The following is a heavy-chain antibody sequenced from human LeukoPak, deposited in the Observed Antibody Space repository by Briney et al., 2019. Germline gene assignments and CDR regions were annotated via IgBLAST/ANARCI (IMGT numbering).Heavy chain of an antibody. D-gene: IGHD2-2*03. V-gene: IGHV1-18*01. J-gene: IGHJ4*02. Sequence: GASVKVPCKASGYTFTSYGISWVRQAPGQGLEWMGWIRVYNGDTNYAQKLQGRVTMTTDTSTSTAYMELRSLRSDDTAVYYCATGYCSSTNCRIDYWGQGTLVSVSS. CDR2: IRVYNGDT. CDR1: GYTFTSYG. CDR3: ATGYCSSTNCRIDY.